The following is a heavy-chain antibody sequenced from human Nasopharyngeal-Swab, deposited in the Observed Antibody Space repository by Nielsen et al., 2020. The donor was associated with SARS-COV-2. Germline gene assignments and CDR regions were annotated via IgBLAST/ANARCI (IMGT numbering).Heavy chain of an antibody. J-gene: IGHJ4*02. D-gene: IGHD3-22*01. V-gene: IGHV4-31*03. Sequence: SETLSLTCTVSGGSISSGGYYWSWIRQHPGKGLEWIGYIYYSGSTYYNPSLKSRVTISVDTSKNQFSLKLSSVTAADTAAYYCARETLGLGIVVGDYWGQGTLVTVSS. CDR3: ARETLGLGIVVGDY. CDR1: GGSISSGGYY. CDR2: IYYSGST.